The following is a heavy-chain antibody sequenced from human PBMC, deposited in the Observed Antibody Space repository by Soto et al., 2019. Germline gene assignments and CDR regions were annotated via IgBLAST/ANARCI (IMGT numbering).Heavy chain of an antibody. CDR1: GFTFSSDG. D-gene: IGHD3-10*01. CDR3: AKYGSGSYWYYYYYYGMDV. Sequence: GGSLRLSCAASGFTFSSDGMHWVRQAPGKGLEWVAVISYDGSNKYYADSVKGRFTISRDNSKNTLYLQMNSLRAEDTAVYYCAKYGSGSYWYYYYYYGMDVWGQGTTVTVSS. CDR2: ISYDGSNK. V-gene: IGHV3-30*18. J-gene: IGHJ6*02.